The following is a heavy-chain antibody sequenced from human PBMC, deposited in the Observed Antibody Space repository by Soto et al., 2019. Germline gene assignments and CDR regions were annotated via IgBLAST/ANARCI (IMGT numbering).Heavy chain of an antibody. CDR2: ISGSDDTT. Sequence: GGSLRLSCAASGFIFSSYGMSWVRQAPGKGLEWVSAISGSDDTTYYADSVKGRFTISRDTSKNTLYLQMNSLRAEDTALYYCAKDCYYDSSGYPQCLDYWGQGTLVTVSS. CDR3: AKDCYYDSSGYPQCLDY. V-gene: IGHV3-23*01. CDR1: GFIFSSYG. J-gene: IGHJ4*02. D-gene: IGHD3-22*01.